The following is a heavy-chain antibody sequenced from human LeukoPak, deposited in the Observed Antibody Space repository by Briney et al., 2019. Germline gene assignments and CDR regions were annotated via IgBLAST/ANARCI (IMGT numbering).Heavy chain of an antibody. Sequence: PSETLSLTCTVSGGSISSYYWSWIRQPPGKGLEWIGYIYYSGSTNYNPSLKSRVTISVDTSKNQFSLKLSSVTAADTAVYYCARVGPNLRWFDPWGQGTLVTVSP. CDR2: IYYSGST. D-gene: IGHD4/OR15-4a*01. CDR3: ARVGPNLRWFDP. V-gene: IGHV4-59*01. CDR1: GGSISSYY. J-gene: IGHJ5*02.